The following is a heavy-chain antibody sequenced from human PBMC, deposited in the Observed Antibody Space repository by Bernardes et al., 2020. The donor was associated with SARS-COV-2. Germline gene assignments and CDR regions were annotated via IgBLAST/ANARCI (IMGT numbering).Heavy chain of an antibody. D-gene: IGHD6-13*01. V-gene: IGHV3-23*01. CDR2: ISGNGGST. J-gene: IGHJ4*02. CDR3: AKDLSSDSSWSLGY. Sequence: GGSLRLSCAASGFTFSSYAMSWVRQAPGKGLEWVSAISGNGGSTYYADSVKGRFTISRDNSKNTLSLQMNSLRAEDTAVYYCAKDLSSDSSWSLGYWGQGTLVTGSS. CDR1: GFTFSSYA.